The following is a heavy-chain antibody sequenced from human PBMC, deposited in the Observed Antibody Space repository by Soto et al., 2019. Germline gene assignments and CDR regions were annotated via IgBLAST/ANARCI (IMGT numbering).Heavy chain of an antibody. Sequence: GGSLRLSCAASGLTFTNAWMSWVRQAPGKGLEWVGRIKSETDGGTTDYAAPVKGRFTISRDASKNTLYLQMSSLNTEDTGVYYCSTGQQPRYSLGYWGQGTLVTVSS. J-gene: IGHJ4*02. CDR2: IKSETDGGTT. V-gene: IGHV3-15*01. CDR3: STGQQPRYSLGY. CDR1: GLTFTNAW. D-gene: IGHD5-12*01.